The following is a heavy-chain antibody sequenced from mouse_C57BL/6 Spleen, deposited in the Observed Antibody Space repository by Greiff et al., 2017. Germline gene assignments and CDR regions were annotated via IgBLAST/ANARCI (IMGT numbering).Heavy chain of an antibody. J-gene: IGHJ2*01. D-gene: IGHD4-1*01. CDR3: ATTGTGAYYFDY. CDR1: GYTFTSYW. CDR2: IDPSDSYT. V-gene: IGHV1-50*01. Sequence: QVQLQQPGAELVKPGASVKLSCKASGYTFTSYWMQWVKQRPGQGLEWIGEIDPSDSYTNYNQKFKGKATLTVDTSSSTAYMQRSSLTSDDSAVYYCATTGTGAYYFDYWGQGTTLTVSS.